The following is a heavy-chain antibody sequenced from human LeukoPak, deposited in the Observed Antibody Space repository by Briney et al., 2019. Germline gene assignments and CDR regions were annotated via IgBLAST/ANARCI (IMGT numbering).Heavy chain of an antibody. J-gene: IGHJ4*02. CDR3: ARGRKRVYVWGSYPGAFFDY. Sequence: SETLSLTFAVYGGAFSGFYWSRIRQPPGKGLEWIGGINHSGSTNYNPSLKSRVTISVDTSKNQFSLKLSSVTAADTAVYYCARGRKRVYVWGSYPGAFFDYWGQGTLVTVSS. CDR2: INHSGST. V-gene: IGHV4-34*01. D-gene: IGHD3-16*02. CDR1: GGAFSGFY.